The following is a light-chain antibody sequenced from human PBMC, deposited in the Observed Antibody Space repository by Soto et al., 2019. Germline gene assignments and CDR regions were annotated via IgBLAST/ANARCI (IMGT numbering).Light chain of an antibody. CDR2: AVS. CDR3: YSYTASDLWV. Sequence: QSALTQPRSVSGSPGQSVTISCTGTNSDVGGYNSVSWYQQLPGKAPKLMISAVSQRPSGVPDCFSGSKSGNTASLTISGLQADDEADYFCYSYTASDLWVFGGGTKLTVL. V-gene: IGLV2-11*01. CDR1: NSDVGGYNS. J-gene: IGLJ3*02.